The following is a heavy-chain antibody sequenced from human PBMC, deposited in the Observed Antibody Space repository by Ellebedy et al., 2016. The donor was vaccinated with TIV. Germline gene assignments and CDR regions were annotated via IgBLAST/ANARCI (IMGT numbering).Heavy chain of an antibody. CDR2: ISSSSSTI. CDR1: GFTFSSYS. V-gene: IGHV3-48*01. CDR3: AREASAGIAAPYFDY. Sequence: GESLKISCAASGFTFSSYSMNWVRQAPGKGLEWVSYISSSSSTIYYADSVKGRFTISRDNSKNTLYLQMNSLRAEDTAVYYCAREASAGIAAPYFDYWGQGTLVTVSS. J-gene: IGHJ4*02. D-gene: IGHD6-6*01.